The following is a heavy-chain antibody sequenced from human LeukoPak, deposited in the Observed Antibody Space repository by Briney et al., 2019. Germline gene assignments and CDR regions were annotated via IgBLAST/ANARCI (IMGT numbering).Heavy chain of an antibody. CDR2: ISGSGGST. V-gene: IGHV3-23*01. J-gene: IGHJ4*02. D-gene: IGHD3-10*01. CDR1: GFTFSSYA. CDR3: AKGEVGGSGSYYNAPFDY. Sequence: GGSLRLSWAASGFTFSSYAMSWVRQAPGKGLEWVSAISGSGGSTYYADSVKGRFTISRDNSKNTLYLQMNSLRAEDTAVYYCAKGEVGGSGSYYNAPFDYWGQGTLVTVSS.